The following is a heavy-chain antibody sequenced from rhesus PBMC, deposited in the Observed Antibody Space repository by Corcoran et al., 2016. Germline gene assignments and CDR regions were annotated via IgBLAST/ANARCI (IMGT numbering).Heavy chain of an antibody. CDR1: GFTFSSYW. Sequence: EVQLVESGGGLAKPGGSLRLSCAASGFTFSSYWMNWVRQTLGKGLEWISAINNGGGSTDYADSVKGRFTSSRYNSKNTLSLQMNSRSAEDTAVYYCAKDLATVADTGDYWGQGVLVTVSS. CDR2: INNGGGST. J-gene: IGHJ4*01. CDR3: AKDLATVADTGDY. V-gene: IGHV3S42*01. D-gene: IGHD4-29*01.